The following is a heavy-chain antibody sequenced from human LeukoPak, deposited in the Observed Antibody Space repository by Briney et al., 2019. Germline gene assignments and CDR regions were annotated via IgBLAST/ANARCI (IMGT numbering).Heavy chain of an antibody. V-gene: IGHV4-34*01. J-gene: IGHJ4*02. CDR2: INHSGST. D-gene: IGHD7-27*01. CDR3: ARGRPSLGIGY. CDR1: GGSFSGYY. Sequence: SETLSPTCAVYGGSFSGYYWSWIRQPPGKGLEWIGEINHSGSTNYNPSLKSRVTISVDTSKNQFSLKLSSVTAADTAVYYCARGRPSLGIGYWGQGTLVTVSS.